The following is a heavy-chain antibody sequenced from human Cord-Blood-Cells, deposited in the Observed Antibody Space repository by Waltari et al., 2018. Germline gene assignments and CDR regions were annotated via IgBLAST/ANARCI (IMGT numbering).Heavy chain of an antibody. D-gene: IGHD6-13*01. V-gene: IGHV3-48*03. CDR2: ISSSGSTI. CDR1: GFTFSSYE. Sequence: EVQLVESGGGLVQPGGSLRLSCAASGFTFSSYEMNWVRQAPGKGLEGVSYISSSGSTIYYADSVKCRFTISRDNAKNSLYLQMNSLRAEETAVYYCARDKPGIAAAGTTLFDYWGQGTLVTVSS. J-gene: IGHJ4*02. CDR3: ARDKPGIAAAGTTLFDY.